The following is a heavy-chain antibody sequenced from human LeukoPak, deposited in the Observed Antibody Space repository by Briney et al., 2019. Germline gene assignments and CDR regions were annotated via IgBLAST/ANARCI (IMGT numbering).Heavy chain of an antibody. Sequence: HPGGSLRLSCATSGFTFSSYGMHWVRQVPGKGLEWVAVISYDAKSNYHVDSVKGRFTISRDNSKNTLYLQMNSLRAEDTAVYYCAKSQPLIVGATPLPDYWGQGTLVTVSS. D-gene: IGHD1-26*01. J-gene: IGHJ4*02. V-gene: IGHV3-33*05. CDR2: ISYDAKSN. CDR3: AKSQPLIVGATPLPDY. CDR1: GFTFSSYG.